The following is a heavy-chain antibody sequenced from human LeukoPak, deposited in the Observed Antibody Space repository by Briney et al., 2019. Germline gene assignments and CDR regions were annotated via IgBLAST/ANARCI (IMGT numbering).Heavy chain of an antibody. D-gene: IGHD2-2*01. J-gene: IGHJ6*02. CDR2: INHSGST. V-gene: IGHV4-39*07. CDR1: GGSISSSSYY. Sequence: SETLSLTCTVSGGSISSSSYYWGWIRQPPGKGLEWIVEINHSGSTNCNPSLKSRVAISVDMSKNQFSLKLSSVTAADTAVYYCARGPPAKPGTGYYYGMDVWGQGTTVTVSS. CDR3: ARGPPAKPGTGYYYGMDV.